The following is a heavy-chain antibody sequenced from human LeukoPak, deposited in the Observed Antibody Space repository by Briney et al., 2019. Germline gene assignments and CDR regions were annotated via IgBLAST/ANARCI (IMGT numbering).Heavy chain of an antibody. CDR2: ISSSSTYI. J-gene: IGHJ3*02. D-gene: IGHD4-23*01. CDR3: AGDYEGNLAFDI. V-gene: IGHV3-21*01. CDR1: GFSFSNCS. Sequence: GGSLRLSCAASGFSFSNCSMNWVRQAPGKGLEWVSSISSSSTYIYYADSLEGRFTIPRDNVRNSLYLQMNSLRAEDTAVYYCAGDYEGNLAFDIWGQGTMVTVSS.